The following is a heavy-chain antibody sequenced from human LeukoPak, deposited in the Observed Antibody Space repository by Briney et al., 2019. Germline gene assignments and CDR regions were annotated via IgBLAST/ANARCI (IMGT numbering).Heavy chain of an antibody. CDR3: VRGSRDMNRNGY. V-gene: IGHV3-53*01. D-gene: IGHD1-1*01. CDR1: WFTVSSNY. Sequence: GSLRLSSAASWFTVSSNYMSWVRQAPGKGLEWVSVIYSGGSTFYAGSVKGRFTISTDNSKNTLYLQMNSLRGEDTAVYYCVRGSRDMNRNGYWGQGTLVTVSS. J-gene: IGHJ4*02. CDR2: IYSGGST.